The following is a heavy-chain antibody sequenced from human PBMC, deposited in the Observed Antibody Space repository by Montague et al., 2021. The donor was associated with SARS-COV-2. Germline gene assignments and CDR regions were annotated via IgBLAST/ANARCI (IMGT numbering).Heavy chain of an antibody. V-gene: IGHV4-34*11. CDR1: GRFGVVAL. J-gene: IGHJ6*02. D-gene: IGHD2-21*02. CDR2: VCRLRIA. Sequence: SETLSLTCAVAGRFGVVALWRWSGEHPSEGQSPIRFVCRLRIANNNPSLKSRVTISIDTSMNQFSLSLSSMTAADTAVYFCARDLLPPRTAIKTNFVGLDVWGQGTTVIVSS. CDR3: ARDLLPPRTAIKTNFVGLDV.